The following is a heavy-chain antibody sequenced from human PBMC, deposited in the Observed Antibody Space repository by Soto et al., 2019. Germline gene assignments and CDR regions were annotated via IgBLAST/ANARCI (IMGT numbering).Heavy chain of an antibody. CDR1: GFTFSSYA. D-gene: IGHD3-10*01. J-gene: IGHJ6*02. Sequence: QVQLVESGGGVVQPGRSLRLSCAASGFTFSSYAMHWVRQAPGKGLEWVAVISYDGSNKYYADSVKGRFTISRDNSKNPLYLQMNSLRAEDTAVYYCARDKVRATMVRGVTANYYYYGMDVWGQGTTVTVSS. CDR3: ARDKVRATMVRGVTANYYYYGMDV. CDR2: ISYDGSNK. V-gene: IGHV3-30-3*01.